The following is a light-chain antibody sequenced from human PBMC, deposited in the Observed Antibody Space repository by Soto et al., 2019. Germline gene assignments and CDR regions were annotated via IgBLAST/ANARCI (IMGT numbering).Light chain of an antibody. CDR1: SSNIGAGYD. J-gene: IGLJ2*01. CDR2: GNS. Sequence: QPVLTQPPSVSGAPGQRVTISCTGSSSNIGAGYDVHWYQQLPGTAPKLLIYGNSNRPSGAPDRFSGSKSGTSASLAITGLQAEDEADYYCQSYDSSLSVVFGGGTQLTVL. CDR3: QSYDSSLSVV. V-gene: IGLV1-40*01.